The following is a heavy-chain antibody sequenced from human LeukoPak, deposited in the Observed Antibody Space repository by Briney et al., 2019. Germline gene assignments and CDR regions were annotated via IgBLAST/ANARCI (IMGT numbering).Heavy chain of an antibody. J-gene: IGHJ3*02. CDR2: INPSGGST. CDR1: GYTFTSYY. D-gene: IGHD1-26*01. V-gene: IGHV1-46*01. Sequence: ASVKVSCKASGYTFTSYYMHWVRQAPGQGLEWMGIINPSGGSTSYAQKFQGRVTMTRDMSTSTVYMELSSLRSEDTAVYYCARASVGVDAFDIWGQGTMVTVSS. CDR3: ARASVGVDAFDI.